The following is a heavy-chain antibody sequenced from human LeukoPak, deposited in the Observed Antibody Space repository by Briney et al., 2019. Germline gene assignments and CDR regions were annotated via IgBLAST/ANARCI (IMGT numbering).Heavy chain of an antibody. CDR3: ARALVVITTLLAY. V-gene: IGHV1-2*02. CDR1: GYTFTGYY. CDR2: INPNSGGT. J-gene: IGHJ4*02. D-gene: IGHD3-22*01. Sequence: ASVKVSCKASGYTFTGYYMHWVRQAPGQGLEWMGWINPNSGGTNYAQKFQGRVTMTRDTSISTAYMELSRLRSDDTAVYYCARALVVITTLLAYWGQGTLVTVFS.